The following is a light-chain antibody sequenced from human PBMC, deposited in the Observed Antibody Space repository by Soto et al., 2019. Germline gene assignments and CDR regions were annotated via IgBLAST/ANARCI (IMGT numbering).Light chain of an antibody. V-gene: IGKV3-15*01. CDR2: GAS. CDR3: QQYGGSSWT. J-gene: IGKJ1*01. CDR1: QSVSSN. Sequence: EIVITQSPATLSVSPVERATLSCRASQSVSSNLAWYQQKPGQAPRLLIYGASTRATGIPDRFSGSGSGTDFTLTISRLEPEDFAVYYCQQYGGSSWTFGQGSKVDVK.